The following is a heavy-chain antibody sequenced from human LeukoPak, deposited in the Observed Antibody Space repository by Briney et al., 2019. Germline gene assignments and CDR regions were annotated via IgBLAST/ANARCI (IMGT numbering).Heavy chain of an antibody. CDR1: GCSFTSYW. Sequence: GESLKISFQGSGCSFTSYWISWVRQMPGKGLEWMGRIDPSDSYTNYSPSFQGHVTISADKSISTAYLQWSSLKASDTAMYYCARQGRYYYDSSGYSPFDPWGQGTLVTVSS. V-gene: IGHV5-10-1*01. J-gene: IGHJ5*02. CDR2: IDPSDSYT. D-gene: IGHD3-22*01. CDR3: ARQGRYYYDSSGYSPFDP.